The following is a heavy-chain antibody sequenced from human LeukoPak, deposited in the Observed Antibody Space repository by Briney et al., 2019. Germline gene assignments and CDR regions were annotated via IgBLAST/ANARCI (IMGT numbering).Heavy chain of an antibody. CDR3: ARDLTMVRGVITNHGFDI. V-gene: IGHV4-39*07. J-gene: IGHJ3*02. D-gene: IGHD3-10*01. Sequence: SETLSLTCTVSGGSISSSSYYWGWIRQPPGKGLEWIGSMYKSGTTYYIPSLKSRVTISVDTSKNQFSLKLTSVTAADSAVYFCARDLTMVRGVITNHGFDIWGQGTMVTVSS. CDR1: GGSISSSSYY. CDR2: MYKSGTT.